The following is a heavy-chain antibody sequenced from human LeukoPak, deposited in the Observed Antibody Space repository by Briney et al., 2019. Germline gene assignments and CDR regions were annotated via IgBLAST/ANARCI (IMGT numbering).Heavy chain of an antibody. CDR1: GFTFSSYA. D-gene: IGHD3-22*01. V-gene: IGHV3-30*04. CDR2: ISYDGSNK. J-gene: IGHJ4*02. CDR3: ARDRPGDYYDSSGPN. Sequence: GGSLRLSCAASGFTFSSYAMHWVRQAPGKGLEWVVVISYDGSNKYYADSVKGRFTISRDNSKNTLYLQMNSLRAEDTAVYYCARDRPGDYYDSSGPNWGQGTLVTVSS.